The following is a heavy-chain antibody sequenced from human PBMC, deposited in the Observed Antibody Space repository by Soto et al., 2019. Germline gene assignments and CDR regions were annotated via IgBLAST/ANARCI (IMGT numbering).Heavy chain of an antibody. CDR3: AKAPRREGSFDP. CDR1: GITFRGYA. V-gene: IGHV3-30*04. J-gene: IGHJ5*02. D-gene: IGHD3-10*01. Sequence: QVQLVESGGGVVQPGRSLRLSCEGSGITFRGYAMHWVRQAPGQGLEWVAVISYDGMTKYYAGSVKGRLTISRDDSKNTLYLQINSLRVDDTAVYYCAKAPRREGSFDPWGQGTLVTVSS. CDR2: ISYDGMTK.